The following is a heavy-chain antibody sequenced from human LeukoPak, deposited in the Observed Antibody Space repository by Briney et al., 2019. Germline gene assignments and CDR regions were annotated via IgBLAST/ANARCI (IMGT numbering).Heavy chain of an antibody. D-gene: IGHD4/OR15-4a*01. J-gene: IGHJ4*02. Sequence: ASVKVSCKASAYPFTSYYINWVRQAPGQGLEWMGWISAYNGETNYAQNLQGRVTMTTDTSTDTAYMELRSLRSDDTAVYYCARDGANCPGDFWGQGILVTVSS. CDR3: ARDGANCPGDF. CDR2: ISAYNGET. V-gene: IGHV1-18*01. CDR1: AYPFTSYY.